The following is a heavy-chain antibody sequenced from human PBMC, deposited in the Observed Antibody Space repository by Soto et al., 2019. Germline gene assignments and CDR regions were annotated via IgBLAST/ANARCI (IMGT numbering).Heavy chain of an antibody. J-gene: IGHJ4*02. CDR3: ARVDPDYYDSSGYSDY. D-gene: IGHD3-22*01. CDR1: GYSFTSYW. Sequence: PGESLKISCKGSGYSFTSYWIVWVRQMPGKGLEWMGVIYPGDSDTRYSPSFQGQVTISADKSISTAYLQWSSLKASDTAMYYCARVDPDYYDSSGYSDYWGQGTLVTVSS. CDR2: IYPGDSDT. V-gene: IGHV5-51*01.